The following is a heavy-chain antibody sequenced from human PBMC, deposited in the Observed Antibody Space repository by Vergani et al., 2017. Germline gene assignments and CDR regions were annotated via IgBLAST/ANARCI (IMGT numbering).Heavy chain of an antibody. Sequence: EVQLVESGGGLVQPGGSLRLSCAASGFTFSSYEMNWVRQAPGKGLEWVSYISSSGSTIYYADSVKGRFTISRDNAKNSLYLQMNSLRAEDTAVYYCARRSRGGEKKACDIGGQGTMVTVSS. CDR1: GFTFSSYE. D-gene: IGHD3-10*01. CDR2: ISSSGSTI. V-gene: IGHV3-48*03. J-gene: IGHJ3*02. CDR3: ARRSRGGEKKACDI.